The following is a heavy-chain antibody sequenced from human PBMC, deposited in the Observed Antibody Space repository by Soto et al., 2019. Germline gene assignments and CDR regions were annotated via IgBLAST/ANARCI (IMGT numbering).Heavy chain of an antibody. CDR3: VACIGGSYSGFED. J-gene: IGHJ4*02. CDR2: INHSGST. CDR1: GGSFSGYY. Sequence: QVQLQQWGAGLLKPSETLSLTCAVYGGSFSGYYWSWIRQSPGKGLEWIGEINHSGSTNYNPSLKSRVTMSVDTAKNQFSQKLSSVTAADTSVYYCVACIGGSYSGFEDWGQGTLVTVSS. D-gene: IGHD2-15*01. V-gene: IGHV4-34*01.